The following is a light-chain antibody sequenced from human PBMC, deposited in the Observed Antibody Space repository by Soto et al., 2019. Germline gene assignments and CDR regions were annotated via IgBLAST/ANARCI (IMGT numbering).Light chain of an antibody. V-gene: IGKV4-1*01. Sequence: DIVMTQSPDSLAVSLGERATVNCKSSQSVLYSSNNKNHLTWYQQKPGQPPRLLIYWASTRESGVPDRFSGSGSGTDFTLTISSLQAEDVAVYYCHQYYSAPYTFGQGTKLEIK. J-gene: IGKJ2*01. CDR3: HQYYSAPYT. CDR1: QSVLYSSNNKNH. CDR2: WAS.